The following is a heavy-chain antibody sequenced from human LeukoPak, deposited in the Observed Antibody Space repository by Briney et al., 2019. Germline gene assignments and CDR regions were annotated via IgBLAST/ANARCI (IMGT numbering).Heavy chain of an antibody. CDR3: AKDANNPDTIYSSGYYFSY. CDR2: TSYDGSHK. CDR1: GLTFSSYG. D-gene: IGHD3-22*01. Sequence: PGGSLRLSCAASGLTFSSYGMHWVRRAPGKGLEGVAVTSYDGSHKYYGDAVKGRSTISRDNSTNTLYRQMDSLRAEDTAVYYCAKDANNPDTIYSSGYYFSYWGQGTLVTVSS. J-gene: IGHJ4*02. V-gene: IGHV3-30*18.